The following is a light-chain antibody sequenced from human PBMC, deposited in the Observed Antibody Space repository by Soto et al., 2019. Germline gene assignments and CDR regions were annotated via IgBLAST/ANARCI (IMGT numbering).Light chain of an antibody. CDR3: QQYNSYSGT. J-gene: IGKJ1*01. CDR1: QSISSW. CDR2: DAS. Sequence: IQITQSPSTLSASVGDRATPACRRSQSISSWLAWYQQKPGKAPKLLIYDASSLESGVPSRFSGSGSGTEFTLTISSLQPDDFATYYCQQYNSYSGTFGQGTKVDI. V-gene: IGKV1-5*01.